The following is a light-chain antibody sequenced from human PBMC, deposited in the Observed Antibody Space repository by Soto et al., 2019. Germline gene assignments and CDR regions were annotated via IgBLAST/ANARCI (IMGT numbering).Light chain of an antibody. CDR3: SSFAGSYTHV. CDR2: DVT. CDR1: NSDVGRYDY. V-gene: IGLV2-11*01. J-gene: IGLJ1*01. Sequence: SVLTQPPSVSGSPGQAVTFSCTGTNSDVGRYDYVSWYQQLPGEAPKLIIYDVTKRPSGVPTRFSGSKSGNTASLTISGLQAEDEADYFCSSFAGSYTHVFGSGTKLTVL.